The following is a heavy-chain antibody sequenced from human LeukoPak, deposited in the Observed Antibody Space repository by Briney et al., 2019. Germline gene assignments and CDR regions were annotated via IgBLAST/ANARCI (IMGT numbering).Heavy chain of an antibody. Sequence: PGGSLRLSCVPSLVTPSVALTRSVSQAPGKGLEWVSLIYTGGSTYYADSVRGRFTIPRDNSTHTLYLQRNRLRFECTGVYLCLRIVGVFDACDIWGQGTMVTISS. V-gene: IGHV3-53*01. CDR1: LVTPSVAL. J-gene: IGHJ3*02. D-gene: IGHD3-16*01. CDR3: LRIVGVFDACDI. CDR2: IYTGGST.